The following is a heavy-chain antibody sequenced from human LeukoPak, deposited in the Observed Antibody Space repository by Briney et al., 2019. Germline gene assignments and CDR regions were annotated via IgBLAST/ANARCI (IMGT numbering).Heavy chain of an antibody. CDR3: ARGAADYSKGYGMDV. J-gene: IGHJ6*02. V-gene: IGHV4-61*01. Sequence: SETLSLTCTVSGGSVSSGSYYWSWIRQPPGKGLEWIGYIYYSGSINYNPSLKSRVTISVDTSKNQFSLKLSSVTAADTAVYYCARGAADYSKGYGMDVWGQGTTVTVSS. D-gene: IGHD4-11*01. CDR1: GGSVSSGSYY. CDR2: IYYSGSI.